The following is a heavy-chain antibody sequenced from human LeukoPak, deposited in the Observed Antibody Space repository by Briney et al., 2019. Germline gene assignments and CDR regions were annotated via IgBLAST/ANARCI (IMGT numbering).Heavy chain of an antibody. Sequence: PSETLSLTCTVSGGSISRYYWSWIRQPPGQGLEWMGYIYISGATNYNPSLKSRVTISGDTPKNQFSLKLSSVTAADTAVYYCAREEPRTTGPEGLDVWGEGTTVSVSS. V-gene: IGHV4-4*08. D-gene: IGHD4-17*01. CDR2: IYISGAT. CDR1: GGSISRYY. J-gene: IGHJ6*04. CDR3: AREEPRTTGPEGLDV.